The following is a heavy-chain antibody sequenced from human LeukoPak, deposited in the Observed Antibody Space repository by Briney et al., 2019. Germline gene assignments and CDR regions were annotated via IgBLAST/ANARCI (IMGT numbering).Heavy chain of an antibody. D-gene: IGHD4-17*01. Sequence: SETLSLTCTVSGGSISSYYWSWIRQPPGKGLEWIGCIYYSGSTNYNPSLKSRVTISVDTSKNQFSLKLSSVTAADTAVYYCARQAPYGDYFDYWGQGTLVTVSS. CDR3: ARQAPYGDYFDY. CDR1: GGSISSYY. V-gene: IGHV4-59*08. J-gene: IGHJ4*02. CDR2: IYYSGST.